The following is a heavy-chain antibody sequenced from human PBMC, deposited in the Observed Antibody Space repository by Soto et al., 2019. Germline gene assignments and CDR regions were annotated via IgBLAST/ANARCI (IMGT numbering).Heavy chain of an antibody. CDR1: GGSISSSSYY. D-gene: IGHD2-15*01. J-gene: IGHJ5*02. CDR2: IYYSGST. CDR3: ARGVVVVAANNWFDP. Sequence: SETLSLTCTVSGGSISSSSYYWGWIRQPPGKGLEWIGSIYYSGSTYYNPSLKSRVTISVDTSKNQFSLKLSSVTAADTAVYYCARGVVVVAANNWFDPWGQGTLVTVS. V-gene: IGHV4-39*01.